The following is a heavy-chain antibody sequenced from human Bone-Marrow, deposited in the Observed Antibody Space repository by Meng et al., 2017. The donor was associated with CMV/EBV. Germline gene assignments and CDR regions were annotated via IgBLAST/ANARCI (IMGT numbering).Heavy chain of an antibody. Sequence: CAPFGITFTNYAMHWVRQAPGKGLEWVAKIWYDGTRTFYADSVKGRFTISRDNSENTLSLQMDSLRVEDTAIYYCAREYSSWKGLDYWGQGTLVTVSS. V-gene: IGHV3-33*01. CDR2: IWYDGTRT. J-gene: IGHJ4*02. CDR3: AREYSSWKGLDY. D-gene: IGHD5-12*01. CDR1: GITFTNYA.